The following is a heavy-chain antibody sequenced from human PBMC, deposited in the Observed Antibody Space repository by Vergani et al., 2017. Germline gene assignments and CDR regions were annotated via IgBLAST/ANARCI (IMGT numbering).Heavy chain of an antibody. D-gene: IGHD6-19*01. CDR2: ISWNSGSI. V-gene: IGHV3-9*01. J-gene: IGHJ4*02. CDR3: AKDLYSSGWYLFDY. Sequence: EVQLVESGGGLVQPGRSLRLSCAASGFTFDDYAMHWVRQAPGKGPEWVSGISWNSGSIGYADSVKGRFTISRDNAKNSLYLQMNSLRAEDTALYYCAKDLYSSGWYLFDYWGQGTLVTVSS. CDR1: GFTFDDYA.